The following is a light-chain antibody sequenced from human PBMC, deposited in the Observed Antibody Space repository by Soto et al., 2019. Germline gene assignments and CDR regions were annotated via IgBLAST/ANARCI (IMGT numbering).Light chain of an antibody. V-gene: IGLV2-23*01. CDR2: EGT. CDR1: SGDVGNYNL. CDR3: CSYASTGTYV. Sequence: QSVLTEPAAGTGSHGPSIGISYAGASGDVGNYNLVSWYQQHSGKAPKLMIYEGTKRPSGVSDRFSGSKSGNTASLTISGLQAEDEADYYGCSYASTGTYVFGTGTKVTVL. J-gene: IGLJ1*01.